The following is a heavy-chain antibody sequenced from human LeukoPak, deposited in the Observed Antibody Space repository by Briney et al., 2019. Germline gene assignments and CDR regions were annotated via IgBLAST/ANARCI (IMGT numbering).Heavy chain of an antibody. Sequence: SQTLSLTCTVSGGSISSGGYYWSWIRQHPGKGLEWIGYIYYSGSTYYNPSLKSRVTISVGTSKNQFSLKLSSVTAADTAVYYCAREGAATWVSFDIWGQGTMVTVSS. CDR2: IYYSGST. D-gene: IGHD2-15*01. CDR1: GGSISSGGYY. J-gene: IGHJ3*02. CDR3: AREGAATWVSFDI. V-gene: IGHV4-31*03.